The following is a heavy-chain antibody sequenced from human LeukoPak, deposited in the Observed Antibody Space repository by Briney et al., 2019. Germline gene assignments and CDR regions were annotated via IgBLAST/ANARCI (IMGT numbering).Heavy chain of an antibody. CDR3: ARGWSGSYPNYFDY. J-gene: IGHJ4*02. V-gene: IGHV3-48*01. CDR2: ISSSSDTI. Sequence: GGSLRLSCAASGFTFSSYSMNWVRQAPGKGLEWVSYISSSSDTIYYADSVKGRFTISRGNAKNSLYLQMNSLRGEDTAVYYCARGWSGSYPNYFDYWGQGTLVTVSS. D-gene: IGHD1-26*01. CDR1: GFTFSSYS.